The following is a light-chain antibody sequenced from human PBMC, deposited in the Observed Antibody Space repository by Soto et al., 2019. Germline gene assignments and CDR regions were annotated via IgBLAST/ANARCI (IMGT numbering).Light chain of an antibody. CDR2: EVS. J-gene: IGLJ1*01. V-gene: IGLV2-8*01. Sequence: QSALTQPPSASGSPGQSVTISCTGTSSDVGGYNYVSWYQQHPGRAPKLMIYEVSKRPSGVPDRFSGSKSGNTASLTVSGLQAEDEADYYCSSYAGNNKYVFGTGTNLTVL. CDR1: SSDVGGYNY. CDR3: SSYAGNNKYV.